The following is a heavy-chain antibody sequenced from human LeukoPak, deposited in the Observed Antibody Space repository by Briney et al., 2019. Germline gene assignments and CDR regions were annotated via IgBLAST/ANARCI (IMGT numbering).Heavy chain of an antibody. V-gene: IGHV4-59*01. D-gene: IGHD6-13*01. CDR2: IYYSGST. Sequence: PSETLSLTCTVSGGSISSYYWSWIRQPPGKGLEWIGYIYYSGSTNYNPSLKSRVTISVDTSKNQFSLKLSSVTAADTAVYYCARGVYSDAFDIWGQGTMVTVSS. CDR3: ARGVYSDAFDI. J-gene: IGHJ3*02. CDR1: GGSISSYY.